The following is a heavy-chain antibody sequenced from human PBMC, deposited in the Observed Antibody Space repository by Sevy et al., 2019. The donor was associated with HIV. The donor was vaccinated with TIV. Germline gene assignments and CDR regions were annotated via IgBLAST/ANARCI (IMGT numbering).Heavy chain of an antibody. J-gene: IGHJ3*02. CDR2: INHSGST. V-gene: IGHV4-34*01. CDR1: GGSFSGYY. Sequence: SETLSLTCAVYGGSFSGYYWSWIRQPPGKGLEWIGEINHSGSTNYNPSLKSRVTISVDTSKNQFSLKLSSVTAADTAVYYCARHCGTTSFAHAFDIWGQGTMVTVS. CDR3: ARHCGTTSFAHAFDI. D-gene: IGHD2-2*01.